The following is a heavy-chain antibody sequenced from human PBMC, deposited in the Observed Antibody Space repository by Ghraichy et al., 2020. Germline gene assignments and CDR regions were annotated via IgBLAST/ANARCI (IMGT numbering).Heavy chain of an antibody. CDR3: ASEYSSSSEFDY. D-gene: IGHD6-6*01. CDR1: GGSISSSSYF. V-gene: IGHV4-39*01. Sequence: SCTVSGGSISSSSYFWGWIRQPPGKGLEWIGSIHYGGTTYYNPSLKSRVTISVDTSKNQFSLKLTSVTAAATAVYYCASEYSSSSEFDYGGQGTLVTVSS. J-gene: IGHJ4*02. CDR2: IHYGGTT.